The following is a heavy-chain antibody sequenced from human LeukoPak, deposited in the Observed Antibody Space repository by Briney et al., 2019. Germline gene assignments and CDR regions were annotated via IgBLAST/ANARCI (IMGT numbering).Heavy chain of an antibody. CDR1: GGSFSGYY. D-gene: IGHD3-3*01. J-gene: IGHJ4*02. V-gene: IGHV4-34*01. CDR2: INHSGST. Sequence: SETLSLTRAVYGGSFSGYYWSWIRQPPGKGLEWIGEINHSGSTNYNPSLKSRVTISVDTSKNQFSLKLSSVTAADTAVYYCARRRGLRFKGAITNLDYWGQGTLVTVSS. CDR3: ARRRGLRFKGAITNLDY.